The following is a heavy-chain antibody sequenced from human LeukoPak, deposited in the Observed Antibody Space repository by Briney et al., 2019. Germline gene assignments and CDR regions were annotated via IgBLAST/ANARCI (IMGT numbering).Heavy chain of an antibody. CDR1: GFTFSSYG. D-gene: IGHD2-2*01. CDR2: ISGSGART. Sequence: GGTLRLSCAASGFTFSSYGMSWVRQAPGKGLEWVSVISGSGARTYYADSVKGRFTISRDNSKNTLYLQMNSLRAEDTAVYYCAREKEGYCSRTSCYLDYYYYYMDVWGKGTTVTISS. V-gene: IGHV3-23*01. CDR3: AREKEGYCSRTSCYLDYYYYYMDV. J-gene: IGHJ6*03.